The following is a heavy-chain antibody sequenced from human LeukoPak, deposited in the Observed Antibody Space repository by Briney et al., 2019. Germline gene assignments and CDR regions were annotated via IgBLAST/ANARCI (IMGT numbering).Heavy chain of an antibody. CDR3: ARSSNWNPGHFDY. Sequence: GGSLRLSCAASGFTFSNYNMNWVRQAPGKGLEWVSYISSSSSTIYYADSVKGRFTISRDNAKNSLYLQMNSLRAEDTAVYYCARSSNWNPGHFDYWGRGTLVTVSS. J-gene: IGHJ4*02. CDR2: ISSSSSTI. V-gene: IGHV3-48*01. D-gene: IGHD1-20*01. CDR1: GFTFSNYN.